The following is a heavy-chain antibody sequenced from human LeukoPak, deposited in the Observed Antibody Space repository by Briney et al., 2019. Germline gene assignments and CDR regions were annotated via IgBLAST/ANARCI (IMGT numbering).Heavy chain of an antibody. V-gene: IGHV3-66*01. J-gene: IGHJ6*02. Sequence: GGSLRLSCAASGFTVSSNYMSWVRQAPGKGLEWVSVIYSGGSTYYADSAKGRFTISRDNSKNTLYLQMNSLRAEDTAVYYCASKELRTARPPSHYYGSGSQNYYYYYGMDVWGQGTTVTVSS. CDR2: IYSGGST. D-gene: IGHD3-10*01. CDR3: ASKELRTARPPSHYYGSGSQNYYYYYGMDV. CDR1: GFTVSSNY.